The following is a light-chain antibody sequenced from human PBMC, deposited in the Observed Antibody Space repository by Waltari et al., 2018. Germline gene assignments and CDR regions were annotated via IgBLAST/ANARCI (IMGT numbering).Light chain of an antibody. CDR2: EAT. J-gene: IGLJ2*01. CDR3: CSYTTSNTFV. Sequence: QSALTQPASVSGSPGQSITLSCTGTSSDVGGYNFVTWYQQHPGKAPKLMIYEATKRPSGVSNRFSGSKSGNTASLTISGLQAEDEADYYCCSYTTSNTFVFGGGTKLTVL. CDR1: SSDVGGYNF. V-gene: IGLV2-23*02.